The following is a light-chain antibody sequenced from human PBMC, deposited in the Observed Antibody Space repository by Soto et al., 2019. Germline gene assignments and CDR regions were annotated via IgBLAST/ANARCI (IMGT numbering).Light chain of an antibody. V-gene: IGKV3-11*01. CDR3: QQRSNWPGT. CDR1: QSVSSY. J-gene: IGKJ1*01. CDR2: DAS. Sequence: DIVLTQSPATLSLSPGERATLSCRASQSVSSYFAWYQQKPGQAPRLLIYDASNRATGIPARFSGSGSGTDFTLTISSLEPEDFAVYYCQQRSNWPGTFGQGTKVDIK.